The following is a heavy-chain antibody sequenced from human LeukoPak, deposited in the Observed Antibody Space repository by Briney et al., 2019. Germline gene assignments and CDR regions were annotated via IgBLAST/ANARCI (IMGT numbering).Heavy chain of an antibody. CDR1: GYSFPNYW. D-gene: IGHD2-2*02. CDR3: ARGPYAYTSSATLGSYNWFDP. Sequence: GESLQISCKGSGYSFPNYWIGWVRQLPGKGLEWMGIIYPGDSHTRYSPSFQDQVTISVDKPISTAYLQWSSLKASATAMYYCARGPYAYTSSATLGSYNWFDPWGQGSLVTVSS. V-gene: IGHV5-51*04. CDR2: IYPGDSHT. J-gene: IGHJ5*02.